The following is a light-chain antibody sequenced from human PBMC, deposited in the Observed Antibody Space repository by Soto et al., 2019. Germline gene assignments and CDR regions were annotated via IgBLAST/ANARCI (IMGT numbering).Light chain of an antibody. V-gene: IGLV2-14*01. J-gene: IGLJ2*01. CDR3: SSYTGSSTLV. CDR2: DVS. Sequence: QSVLTQPASVSGSPGQSITISCTGTSSDVGVYNYVSWYQQHPGKAPKLMIYDVSNRPTGVYNRLSGSKSGNTASLTISGLQAEVEADYYCSSYTGSSTLVFGGGTKLTV. CDR1: SSDVGVYNY.